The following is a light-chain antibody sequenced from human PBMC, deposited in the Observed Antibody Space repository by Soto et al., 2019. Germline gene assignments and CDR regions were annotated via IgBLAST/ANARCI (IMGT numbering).Light chain of an antibody. V-gene: IGKV1-27*01. CDR3: QKYNGGQWT. Sequence: IQMTQSPSSLSASVGDRVTITCRASQVIRNDVGWYQQKPGKAPELLIYAASSLQSGVPSRFSGSGSGTDFTLTISGLQPEDVATYYCQKYNGGQWTFGQGTKVDIK. J-gene: IGKJ1*01. CDR2: AAS. CDR1: QVIRND.